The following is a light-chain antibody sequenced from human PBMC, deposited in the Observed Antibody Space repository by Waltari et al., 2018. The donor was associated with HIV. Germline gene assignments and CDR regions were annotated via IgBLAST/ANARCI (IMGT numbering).Light chain of an antibody. Sequence: DIQMTQSPSSLSASVGDGVTITCRASPSISTYLNWYQQKPGKAPKLLIYAASSLQSGVPSRFSGSGSGTDFTLTISSLQPEDFATYYCQQTYSTPATFGQGTRLDIK. CDR1: PSISTY. CDR2: AAS. CDR3: QQTYSTPAT. V-gene: IGKV1-39*01. J-gene: IGKJ5*01.